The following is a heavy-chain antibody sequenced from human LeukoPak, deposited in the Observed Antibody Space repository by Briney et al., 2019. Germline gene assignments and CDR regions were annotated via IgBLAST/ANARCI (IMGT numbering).Heavy chain of an antibody. CDR2: IYPGDSDT. Sequence: GESLKISCKGSGYSFTTYWIGWVRQMPGKGLEWMGIIYPGDSDTRYSPSFQGQVTISADKSINTAYPQWSSLKASDTAMYYCARDRHDSSGYFSPVYYYYGMDVWGQGTTVTVSS. V-gene: IGHV5-51*01. D-gene: IGHD3-22*01. CDR1: GYSFTTYW. J-gene: IGHJ6*02. CDR3: ARDRHDSSGYFSPVYYYYGMDV.